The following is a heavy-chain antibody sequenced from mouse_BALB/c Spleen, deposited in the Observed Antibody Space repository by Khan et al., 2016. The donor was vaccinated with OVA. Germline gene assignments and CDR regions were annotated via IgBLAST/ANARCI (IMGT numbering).Heavy chain of an antibody. CDR2: INPSNGGT. Sequence: VQLQQSGAELVKPGASVRLSCKASGYTFTSYYLYWVKQRPGQGLEWIGDINPSNGGTNFNEKFKRRSTLTVDKSSSTAYMQLSSLTSEDSSVYYCTRSGYGNFAYWGQGTLVTVSA. J-gene: IGHJ3*01. CDR1: GYTFTSYY. V-gene: IGHV1S81*02. D-gene: IGHD2-1*01. CDR3: TRSGYGNFAY.